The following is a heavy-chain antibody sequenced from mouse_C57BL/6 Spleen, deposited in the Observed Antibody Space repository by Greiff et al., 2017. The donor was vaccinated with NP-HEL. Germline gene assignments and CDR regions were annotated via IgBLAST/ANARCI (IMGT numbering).Heavy chain of an antibody. J-gene: IGHJ3*01. CDR2: IDPNSGGT. CDR3: ARTPGYGSSFAFAY. D-gene: IGHD1-1*01. Sequence: QVQLKQPGAELVKPGASVKLSCKASGYTFTSYWMHWVKQRPGRGLELIGRIDPNSGGTKYNEKFKSKATLTVDKPSSTAYMQLSSLTSEDSAVYYGARTPGYGSSFAFAYWGQGTLVTVSA. V-gene: IGHV1-72*01. CDR1: GYTFTSYW.